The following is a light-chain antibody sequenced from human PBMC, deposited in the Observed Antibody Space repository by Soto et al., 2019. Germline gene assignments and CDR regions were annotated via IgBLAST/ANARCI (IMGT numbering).Light chain of an antibody. CDR3: QSYDSSLSGFWV. J-gene: IGLJ3*02. Sequence: QSVLTQPPSVSGAPGQRVTISCTGSSSNIGAGYDVHWYQQLPGTAPKLLIYGNSNRPSGVPDRFSGSKSGTSASLAIPGLQAEDEADYYCQSYDSSLSGFWVFGGGTKVTVL. CDR1: SSNIGAGYD. CDR2: GNS. V-gene: IGLV1-40*01.